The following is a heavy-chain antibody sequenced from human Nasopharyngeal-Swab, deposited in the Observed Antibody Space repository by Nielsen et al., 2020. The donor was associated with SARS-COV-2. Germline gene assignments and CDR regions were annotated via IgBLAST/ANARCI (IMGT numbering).Heavy chain of an antibody. CDR2: INHSGGT. Sequence: SETLSLTCAVYGGSFSGYYWSWIRQPPGKGLEWIGEINHSGGTNYNPSLKSRVTISVDTSKNQFSLKLSSVTAADTAVYYCASQPGTANNGANWFDPWGQGTLVTVSS. V-gene: IGHV4-34*01. D-gene: IGHD1/OR15-1a*01. CDR1: GGSFSGYY. J-gene: IGHJ5*02. CDR3: ASQPGTANNGANWFDP.